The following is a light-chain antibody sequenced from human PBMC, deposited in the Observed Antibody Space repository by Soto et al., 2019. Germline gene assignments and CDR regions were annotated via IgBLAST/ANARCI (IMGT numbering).Light chain of an antibody. CDR2: DAS. Sequence: EIVLTQSPGALSLSPGEAAALSCRASQSVSSSFLAWYQQKVGQAPRLLIYDASSRATGIPARFTGSGSGTDFTLTISRLETEDFAVYYCQQYGSSPRTFGQGTRLEI. CDR1: QSVSSSF. V-gene: IGKV3-20*01. CDR3: QQYGSSPRT. J-gene: IGKJ5*01.